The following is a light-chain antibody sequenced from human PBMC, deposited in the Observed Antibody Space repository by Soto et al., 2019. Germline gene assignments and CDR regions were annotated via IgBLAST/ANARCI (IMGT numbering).Light chain of an antibody. V-gene: IGLV2-14*01. J-gene: IGLJ1*01. CDR3: SSYTSSSPLGV. CDR1: SSDVDYNY. Sequence: QSALTQPASVSGSPGQSITISCTGTSSDVDYNYVSWYQQHPGKAPKLMIYDVSYRPSGVSNRFSGSRSGNTASLTISGLQAEDEADYYCSSYTSSSPLGVFGTGTKLTVL. CDR2: DVS.